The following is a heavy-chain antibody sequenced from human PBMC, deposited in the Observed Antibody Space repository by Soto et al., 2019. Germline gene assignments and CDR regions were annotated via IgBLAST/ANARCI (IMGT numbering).Heavy chain of an antibody. V-gene: IGHV3-23*01. D-gene: IGHD3-22*01. CDR3: AKVVGYYDSSGYWGAFDI. Sequence: GALRLSCAASGFTFSSYAMSWVRQAPGKGLEWVSAISGSGGSTYYADSVKGRFTISRDNSKNTLYLQMNSLRAEDTAVYYCAKVVGYYDSSGYWGAFDIWGQGTMVTVSS. J-gene: IGHJ3*02. CDR1: GFTFSSYA. CDR2: ISGSGGST.